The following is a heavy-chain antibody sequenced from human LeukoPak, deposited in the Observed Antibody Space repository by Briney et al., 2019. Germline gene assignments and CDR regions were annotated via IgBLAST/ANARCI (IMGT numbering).Heavy chain of an antibody. J-gene: IGHJ4*02. Sequence: SETLSLTCIVSGYSISSGYYWGWIRQPPGKGLEWIGYIYHSGSTYYNPSLKSRVTISVDTSKNQFSLKLSSVTAADAAVYYCARRGAAAGTGFDYWGQGTLVTVSS. V-gene: IGHV4-38-2*02. D-gene: IGHD6-13*01. CDR2: IYHSGST. CDR1: GYSISSGYY. CDR3: ARRGAAAGTGFDY.